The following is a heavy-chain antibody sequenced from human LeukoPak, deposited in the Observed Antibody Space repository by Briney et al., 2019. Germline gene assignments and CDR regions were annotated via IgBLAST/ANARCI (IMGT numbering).Heavy chain of an antibody. CDR1: GFTFSSYS. J-gene: IGHJ4*02. CDR2: ISSSSSTI. Sequence: GGSLRLSCAASGFTFSSYSMNWVRQAPGKGLEWVSYISSSSSTIYYADSVKGRFTISRDNAKNSLYLQMNSLRAEDTAVYYCASSVVGATDWGQGTLVTVSS. CDR3: ASSVVGATD. V-gene: IGHV3-48*04. D-gene: IGHD1-26*01.